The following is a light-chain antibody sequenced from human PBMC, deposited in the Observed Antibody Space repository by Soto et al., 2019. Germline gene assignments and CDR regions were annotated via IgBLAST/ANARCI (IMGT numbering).Light chain of an antibody. J-gene: IGKJ2*01. CDR2: DAF. Sequence: DIQMTQSPSSLSASVGDRVTITCQASQDINSYLSWYQQRPGKAPKLLIYDAFTLETGVPSRFSGSGSGTDFTFTISSLQPEDIATYYCQQYDNLPYTFGQGTKVDIK. CDR3: QQYDNLPYT. V-gene: IGKV1-33*01. CDR1: QDINSY.